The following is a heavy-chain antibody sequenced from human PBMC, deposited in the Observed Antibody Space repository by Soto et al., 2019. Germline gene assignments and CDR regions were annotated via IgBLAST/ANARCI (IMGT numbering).Heavy chain of an antibody. V-gene: IGHV4-59*01. J-gene: IGHJ6*03. D-gene: IGHD3-9*01. CDR3: ARVEGYYDILTGSEDYYYYYMDV. Sequence: SETLSLTCTVSGGSISSYYWSWIRQPPGKGLEWIGYIYYSGSTNYNPSLKSRVTISVDTSKNQFSLKLSSVTAADTAVYYCARVEGYYDILTGSEDYYYYYMDVWGKGTTVTVSS. CDR2: IYYSGST. CDR1: GGSISSYY.